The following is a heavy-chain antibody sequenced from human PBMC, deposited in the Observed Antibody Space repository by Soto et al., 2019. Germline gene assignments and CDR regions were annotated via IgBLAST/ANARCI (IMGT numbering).Heavy chain of an antibody. CDR1: GGSISSSSYY. CDR2: IYFRGST. CDR3: AREILTGYYPAGWFDP. J-gene: IGHJ5*02. D-gene: IGHD3-9*01. V-gene: IGHV4-39*02. Sequence: SETLSLTWTVSGGSISSSSYYWGWIRQPPGKGLEWIGSIYFRGSTYYNPSLKSRVTVSVDTSKKQFSLKLTSVTAADTAVYYCAREILTGYYPAGWFDPWGQGTLVTVSS.